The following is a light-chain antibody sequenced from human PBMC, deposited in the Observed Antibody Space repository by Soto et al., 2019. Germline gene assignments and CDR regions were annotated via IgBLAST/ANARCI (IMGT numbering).Light chain of an antibody. CDR3: NSYTNSSAVV. CDR1: RXDIGAYDY. CDR2: EVT. Sequence: QSALTQPASVSGSPGQSITISCAGTRXDIGAYDYVSWYQQHPGNAPKLLVYEVTNRPSGVSDRFSGSKSGNTASLTISGLQAEDEADYYCNSYTNSSAVVFSGGTKVTVL. V-gene: IGLV2-14*01. J-gene: IGLJ2*01.